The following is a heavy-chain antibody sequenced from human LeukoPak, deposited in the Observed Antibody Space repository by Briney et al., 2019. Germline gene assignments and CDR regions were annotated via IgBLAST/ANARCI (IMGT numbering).Heavy chain of an antibody. CDR2: IRYDGSNK. D-gene: IGHD4-17*01. Sequence: PGGSLRLSCAASGFTFSSYGMHWVRQAPGKGLEWVAFIRYDGSNKYYAESVKGRFTISRDNSKNTLYLQMNSLRAEDTAVYYCAKDDYGDPGAFDIWGQGTMVTVSS. J-gene: IGHJ3*02. V-gene: IGHV3-30*02. CDR3: AKDDYGDPGAFDI. CDR1: GFTFSSYG.